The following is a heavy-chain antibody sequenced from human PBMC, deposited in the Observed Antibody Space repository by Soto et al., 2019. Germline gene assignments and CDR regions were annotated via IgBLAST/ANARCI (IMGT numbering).Heavy chain of an antibody. V-gene: IGHV4-4*02. CDR2: IYHSGST. Sequence: QVQLQESGPGLVKPSGTLSLTCAVSGGSISSSNWWSWVRQPPGKGLEWIGEIYHSGSTNDNPSLRRRVIISVDNTKNQFSLKLSSVTAAETAVYYCARWDYYYYGMDVWGQGTTVTVSS. CDR3: ARWDYYYYGMDV. J-gene: IGHJ6*02. CDR1: GGSISSSNW.